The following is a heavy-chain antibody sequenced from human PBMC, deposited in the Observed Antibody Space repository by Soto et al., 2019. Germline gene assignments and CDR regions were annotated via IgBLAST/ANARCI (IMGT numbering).Heavy chain of an antibody. CDR2: IYKSATT. D-gene: IGHD2-15*01. V-gene: IGHV4-30-4*01. J-gene: IGHJ5*01. CDR1: GDSISTVDYF. CDR3: ARGRYCLTGRCFPNWFDS. Sequence: SETLSLTCSVSGDSISTVDYFWAWIRQPPGQALEYIGYIYKSATTYYNPSFESRVAISLDTSKSQFSLNVTSVTAADTAAYFCARGRYCLTGRCFPNWFDSWGQGTLVTVS.